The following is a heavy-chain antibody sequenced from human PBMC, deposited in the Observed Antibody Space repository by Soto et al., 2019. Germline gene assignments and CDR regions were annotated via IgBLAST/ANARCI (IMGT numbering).Heavy chain of an antibody. V-gene: IGHV6-1*01. D-gene: IGHD6-19*01. CDR3: ATGVAGSGFDL. Sequence: SQTLSLTCALSGDSVSSNTATWNWIRSSPARGREGLGRTHYRSNWRHDYAVCVESRITDNPETSKNHFTRQLSSVRPHAWIVYYGATGVAGSGFDLWGQGTLVTVSS. J-gene: IGHJ4*02. CDR1: GDSVSSNTAT. CDR2: THYRSNWRH.